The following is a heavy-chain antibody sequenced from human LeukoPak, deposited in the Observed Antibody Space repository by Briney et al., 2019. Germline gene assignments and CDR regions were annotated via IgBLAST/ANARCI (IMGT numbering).Heavy chain of an antibody. CDR1: GFSFLNAW. V-gene: IGHV3-15*01. Sequence: GGSLRLSCAASGFSFLNAWMIWVRQAPGKGLEWVGRIKSNADGGTPDYAAPARGRFTISRDDSKNTLYLQMNSLKTEDTAVYYCTTFYHEYSPYWGRGTLVTVSS. D-gene: IGHD2/OR15-2a*01. CDR2: IKSNADGGTP. J-gene: IGHJ4*02. CDR3: TTFYHEYSPY.